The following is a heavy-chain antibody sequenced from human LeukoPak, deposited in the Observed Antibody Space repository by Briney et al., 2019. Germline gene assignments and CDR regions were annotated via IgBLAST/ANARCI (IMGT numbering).Heavy chain of an antibody. CDR2: IYYSGST. J-gene: IGHJ5*02. CDR1: GGSISSSSYY. Sequence: SETLSLTCTVSGGSISSSSYYWGWIRQPPGKGLEWIGSIYYSGSTYYNPSLKSRVTISVDTSKNQFSLKLSSVTAADTAVYYCARDLAVTGWFDPWGQGTLVTVSS. CDR3: ARDLAVTGWFDP. D-gene: IGHD4-17*01. V-gene: IGHV4-39*07.